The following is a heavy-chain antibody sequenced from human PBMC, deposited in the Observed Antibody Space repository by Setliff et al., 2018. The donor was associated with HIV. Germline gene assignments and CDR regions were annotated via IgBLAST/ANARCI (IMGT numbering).Heavy chain of an antibody. D-gene: IGHD3-3*01. CDR3: ARSQPDTIFGVVTFDC. CDR1: GGSMSSSGPGYY. Sequence: PSETLSLTCTVSGGSMSSSGPGYYWGWVRQTPGGGLEWIGSVYYRGRTSYTPSLKSRVTISVDTSKNQLSLRLTSMAAADTAMYSCARSQPDTIFGVVTFDCWGQGKMVTVSS. J-gene: IGHJ4*02. V-gene: IGHV4-39*01. CDR2: VYYRGRT.